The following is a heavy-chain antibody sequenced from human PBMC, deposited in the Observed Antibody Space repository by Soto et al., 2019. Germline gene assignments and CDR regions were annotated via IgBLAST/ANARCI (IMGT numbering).Heavy chain of an antibody. J-gene: IGHJ4*02. Sequence: TGGSLRLSCAASGFTFSSYAMSWVRQAPGKGLEWVSAISGSGGSTYYADSVKGRFTISRDNSKNTLYLQMNSLRAEDTAVYYCAKGKFYSGSYYFDYWGQGTLVTVSS. D-gene: IGHD1-26*01. CDR3: AKGKFYSGSYYFDY. CDR1: GFTFSSYA. V-gene: IGHV3-23*01. CDR2: ISGSGGST.